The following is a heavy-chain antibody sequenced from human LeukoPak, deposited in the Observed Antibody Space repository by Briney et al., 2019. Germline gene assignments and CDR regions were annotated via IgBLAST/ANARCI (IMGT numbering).Heavy chain of an antibody. CDR1: GFTFSSYS. J-gene: IGHJ4*02. CDR2: ISSSSSYI. D-gene: IGHD2-2*01. V-gene: IGHV3-21*01. Sequence: GGSLRLSCAASGFTFSSYSMNWVRQAPGKGLEWVSSISSSSSYIYYADSVKGRFTISRDNAKNSLYLQMNSLRAEDTAVYYCARMGEYCSNTSCSNHYYFDYWGQGTLVTVSS. CDR3: ARMGEYCSNTSCSNHYYFDY.